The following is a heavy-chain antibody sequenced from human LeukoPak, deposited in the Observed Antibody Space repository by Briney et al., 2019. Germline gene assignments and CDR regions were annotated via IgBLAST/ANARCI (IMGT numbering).Heavy chain of an antibody. CDR1: GGSISSYY. CDR3: ARVPPTDYYGMDV. V-gene: IGHV4-59*01. Sequence: SETLSLTCTVSGGSISSYYWSWIRQPPGKGLEWIGYIYYSGSTNYNPSLKSRVTISVDTSKNQFSLKLSSVTAADTAVYYCARVPPTDYYGMDVWGQGTTVTVSS. J-gene: IGHJ6*02. CDR2: IYYSGST.